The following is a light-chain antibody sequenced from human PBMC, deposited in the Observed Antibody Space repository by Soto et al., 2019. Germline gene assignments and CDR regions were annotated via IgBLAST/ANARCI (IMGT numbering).Light chain of an antibody. Sequence: AIQLTQSPSSLSASVGDRVTITCRTSQDIRGALAWYQQKPGKPPRLLIYDVSSLESGVPSRFSGSGSGTEFTLTISSLQPEDFGTYFCQQFNSYPITFGHGARLEIK. V-gene: IGKV1-13*02. CDR3: QQFNSYPIT. CDR2: DVS. J-gene: IGKJ5*01. CDR1: QDIRGA.